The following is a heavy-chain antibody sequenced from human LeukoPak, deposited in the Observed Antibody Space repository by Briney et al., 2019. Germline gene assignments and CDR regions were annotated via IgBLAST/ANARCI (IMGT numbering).Heavy chain of an antibody. D-gene: IGHD1-26*01. V-gene: IGHV1-2*02. CDR2: INPNSGGT. J-gene: IGHJ3*02. CDR1: VYTFTAYY. CDR3: ARLYRPIDAFDI. Sequence: ASVRVSCKTSVYTFTAYYLHWVRQAPGQGLEWMGWINPNSGGTNYAQNFQGRVTMTRDTSISTAYMELSRLRFDDTAVYYCARLYRPIDAFDIWGQGTMVTVSS.